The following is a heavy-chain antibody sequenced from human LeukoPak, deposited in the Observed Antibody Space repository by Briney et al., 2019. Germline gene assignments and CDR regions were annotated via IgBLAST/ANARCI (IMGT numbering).Heavy chain of an antibody. J-gene: IGHJ3*02. CDR1: GGSISSGGYY. D-gene: IGHD3-22*01. Sequence: SETLSLTCTVSGGSISSGGYYWGWIRQPPGKGLEWIGSIYYSGSTYYNPSLKSQVTISVDTSKNQFSLKLSSVTAADTAVYYCARQGYYYDSSGYSPNTHDAFDIWGQGTMVTVSS. V-gene: IGHV4-39*01. CDR3: ARQGYYYDSSGYSPNTHDAFDI. CDR2: IYYSGST.